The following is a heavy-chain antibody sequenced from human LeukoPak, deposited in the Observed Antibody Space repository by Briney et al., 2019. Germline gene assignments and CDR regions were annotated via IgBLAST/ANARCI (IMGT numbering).Heavy chain of an antibody. J-gene: IGHJ4*02. Sequence: SVKVSCKASGGTFSSYTISWVRQALGQGLEWMGRIIPILGIANYAQKFQGRVTITADKSTSTAYMELSSLRSEDTAVYYCARETRYSGSYEVYWGQGTLVTVSS. D-gene: IGHD1-26*01. V-gene: IGHV1-69*04. CDR3: ARETRYSGSYEVY. CDR1: GGTFSSYT. CDR2: IIPILGIA.